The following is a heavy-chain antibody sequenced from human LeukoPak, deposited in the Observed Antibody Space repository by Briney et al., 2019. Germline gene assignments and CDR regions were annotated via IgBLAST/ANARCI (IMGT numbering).Heavy chain of an antibody. Sequence: SQTLSLTCTVSGGSISSGGYYWSWIRQHPGKGLEWIGYIYYSGSTYYNPSLKSRVTISVDTSKNQFSLKLSSVTAADTAVYYCARFAKGGSGYCSGGSCYYFDYWGQGTLVTVSS. V-gene: IGHV4-31*03. CDR2: IYYSGST. J-gene: IGHJ4*02. CDR1: GGSISSGGYY. CDR3: ARFAKGGSGYCSGGSCYYFDY. D-gene: IGHD2-15*01.